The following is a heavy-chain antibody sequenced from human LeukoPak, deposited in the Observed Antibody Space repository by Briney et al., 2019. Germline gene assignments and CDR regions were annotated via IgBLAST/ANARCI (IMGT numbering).Heavy chain of an antibody. V-gene: IGHV3-66*01. CDR2: IYSGGST. CDR1: GFTVSSNY. CDR3: AREVVVGGIDY. D-gene: IGHD2-15*01. Sequence: GSLRPSCAASGFTVSSNYMSWVRQAPGKGLEWVSVIYSGGSTYYADSVKGRFTISRDNSKNTLYLQMNSLRAEDTAVYYCAREVVVGGIDYWGQGTLVTVSS. J-gene: IGHJ4*02.